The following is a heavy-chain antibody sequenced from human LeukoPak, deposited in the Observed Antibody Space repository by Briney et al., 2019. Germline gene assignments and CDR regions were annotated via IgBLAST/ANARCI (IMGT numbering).Heavy chain of an antibody. J-gene: IGHJ4*02. V-gene: IGHV4-30-2*01. CDR3: ARERYYYDSSGYSDY. D-gene: IGHD3-22*01. CDR1: GGSISSGGYY. CDR2: IYHSGST. Sequence: SQTLSLTCTVSGGSISSGGYYWRWIRQPAGKGLEWIGYIYHSGSTYYNPSLKSRVTISVDRSKNQFSLKLSSVTAADMAVYYCARERYYYDSSGYSDYWGQGTLVTVSS.